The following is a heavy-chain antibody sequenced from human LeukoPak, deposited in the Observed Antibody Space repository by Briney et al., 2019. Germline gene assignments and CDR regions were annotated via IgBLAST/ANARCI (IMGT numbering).Heavy chain of an antibody. J-gene: IGHJ4*02. V-gene: IGHV3-74*01. CDR2: INSDGSTT. CDR1: GFTFTTYG. D-gene: IGHD2-21*01. CDR3: ARIMWPNPSIDY. Sequence: PGGSLRLSCAASGFTFTTYGMNWVRQAPGKGLVWVSRINSDGSTTSYADSGKGRFTISRDNAKNTLYLQMNSLRAEDTAVYYCARIMWPNPSIDYWGQGTLVTVSS.